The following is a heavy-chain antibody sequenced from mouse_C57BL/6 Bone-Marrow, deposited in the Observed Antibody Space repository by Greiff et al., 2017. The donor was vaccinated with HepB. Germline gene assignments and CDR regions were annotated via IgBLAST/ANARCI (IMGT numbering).Heavy chain of an antibody. J-gene: IGHJ2*01. CDR3: ARGVFHPRYFDY. CDR2: INPSNGGT. Sequence: QVQLQQPGTELVKPGASGYTFTSYWMHWVKQRPGQGLEWIGNINPSNGGTNYNEKFKSKATLTVDKSSSTAYMQLSSLTSEDSAVYYCARGVFHPRYFDYWGQGTTLTVSS. CDR1: GYTFTSYW. V-gene: IGHV1-53*01.